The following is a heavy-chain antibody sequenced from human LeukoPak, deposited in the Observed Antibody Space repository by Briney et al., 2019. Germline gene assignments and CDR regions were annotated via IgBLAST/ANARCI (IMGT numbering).Heavy chain of an antibody. D-gene: IGHD4-11*01. CDR1: GFIVSDNY. J-gene: IGHJ4*02. CDR3: VKEVPGTTIYH. V-gene: IGHV3-66*01. Sequence: GGSLRLSCVASGFIVSDNYMSWVRQAPGKGLEWVSVVFRGDATYHADSVKGRFTISRDTSKNTVYLQMNSLTAEDMAVYYSVKEVPGTTIYHWGQGTLVTVSS. CDR2: VFRGDAT.